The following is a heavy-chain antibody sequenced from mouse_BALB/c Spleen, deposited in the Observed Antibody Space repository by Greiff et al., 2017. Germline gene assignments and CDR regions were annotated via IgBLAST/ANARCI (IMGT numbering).Heavy chain of an antibody. CDR1: GYTFTNYW. J-gene: IGHJ2*01. Sequence: QVQLQQSGAELVRPGTSVKISCKASGYTFTNYWLGWAKQRPGHGLEWIGDIYPGGGYTNYNEKFKGKATLTADTSSSTAYMQLSSLTSEDSAVYYCTRRDGNYAYWGQGTTLTVSS. V-gene: IGHV1-63*01. CDR3: TRRDGNYAY. CDR2: IYPGGGYT. D-gene: IGHD2-1*01.